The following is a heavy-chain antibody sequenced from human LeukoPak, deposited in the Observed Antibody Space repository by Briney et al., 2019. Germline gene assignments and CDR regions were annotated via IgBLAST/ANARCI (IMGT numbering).Heavy chain of an antibody. D-gene: IGHD2-15*01. CDR1: GFTFSSYA. CDR3: ARDRLYCSGGSCYSVFEYFQH. Sequence: GSLRLSCAASGFTFSSYAMHWVRQAPGKGLEWVAVISYDGSNKYYADSVKGRFTISRDNSKNTLYLQMNSLRAEDTAVYYCARDRLYCSGGSCYSVFEYFQHWGQGTLVTVSS. V-gene: IGHV3-30-3*01. J-gene: IGHJ1*01. CDR2: ISYDGSNK.